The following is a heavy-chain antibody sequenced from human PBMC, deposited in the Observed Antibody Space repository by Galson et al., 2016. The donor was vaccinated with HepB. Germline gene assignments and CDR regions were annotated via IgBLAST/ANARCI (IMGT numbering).Heavy chain of an antibody. Sequence: VSCKASGYSFTNYDMNWVRQATGRGLEWVGWVNPDNGNTGYAQELQGRVTLTRDTSINTVYLELSSLRSEDTAVYYCARGGVRGGKDCWGQGTLVTVSS. CDR3: ARGGVRGGKDC. CDR2: VNPDNGNT. CDR1: GYSFTNYD. V-gene: IGHV1-8*01. J-gene: IGHJ4*02. D-gene: IGHD3-10*01.